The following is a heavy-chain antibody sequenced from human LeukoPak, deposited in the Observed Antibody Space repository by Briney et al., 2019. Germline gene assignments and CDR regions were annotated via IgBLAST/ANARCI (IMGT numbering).Heavy chain of an antibody. Sequence: GGSLRLSCTVSGFTVSSNSMSWVRQAPGKGLEWVSFIYSDNTHYSDSVKGRFTISRDNAKNSLYLQMNSLRAEDTAVYYCARESYYYDSSGYYSPAGFDYWGQGTLVTVSS. D-gene: IGHD3-22*01. V-gene: IGHV3-53*01. CDR3: ARESYYYDSSGYYSPAGFDY. J-gene: IGHJ4*02. CDR2: IYSDNT. CDR1: GFTVSSNS.